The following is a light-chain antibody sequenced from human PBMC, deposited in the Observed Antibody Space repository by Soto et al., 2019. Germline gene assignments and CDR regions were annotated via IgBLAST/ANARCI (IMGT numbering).Light chain of an antibody. V-gene: IGKV1-6*01. J-gene: IGKJ1*01. Sequence: ASQMTQSPSSLSASVGDTVTITCRASQGIRNDLAWYQQAPGKAPKLLIYAASSVESGVPSRFSGSGSDTDFILTISSLQPEDFATYYCLQDYDYPRTFGQGTKVET. CDR3: LQDYDYPRT. CDR1: QGIRND. CDR2: AAS.